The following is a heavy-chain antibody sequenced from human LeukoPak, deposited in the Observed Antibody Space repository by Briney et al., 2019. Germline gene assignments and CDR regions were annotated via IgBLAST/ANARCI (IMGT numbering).Heavy chain of an antibody. D-gene: IGHD1-26*01. CDR1: GFIFSNYA. CDR3: ARGKGMGGDGHDAFDI. Sequence: PGGSLRLSCAASGFIFSNYAIHWVRQAPGKGLEHVSSISTNGGRTYFADSVKGRFTISRDNSKNTVNLQMGSLRPEDMAVYYCARGKGMGGDGHDAFDIWGQGTMVTVSS. J-gene: IGHJ3*02. V-gene: IGHV3-64*02. CDR2: ISTNGGRT.